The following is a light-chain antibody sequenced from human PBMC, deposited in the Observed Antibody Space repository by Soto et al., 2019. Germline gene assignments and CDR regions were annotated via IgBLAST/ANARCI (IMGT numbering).Light chain of an antibody. CDR1: ESIRTW. Sequence: DIQMTQSPSTLSASIGDRVTITCRASESIRTWLAWYQHKPGKAPKFLIYDASSLESGVPSRFSGSGSGTEFTLTISSLQPGDFATYYCQQYDTYWTFGQGTKVAIK. V-gene: IGKV1-5*01. CDR3: QQYDTYWT. CDR2: DAS. J-gene: IGKJ1*01.